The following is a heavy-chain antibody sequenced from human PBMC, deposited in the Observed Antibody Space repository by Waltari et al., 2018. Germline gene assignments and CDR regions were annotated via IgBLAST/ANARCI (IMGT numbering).Heavy chain of an antibody. J-gene: IGHJ4*02. CDR1: GYTFTSYD. D-gene: IGHD3-10*01. V-gene: IGHV1-8*01. Sequence: QVQLVQSGAEVKKPGASVKVSCKASGYTFTSYDINWVRQATGQGLEGMGWMNPTGGKTGYAQKCQGRFTMTRNTSISTAYMELSSLRSEDTAVYYCARGRAMRYYDGLGYWGQGTLVTVSS. CDR3: ARGRAMRYYDGLGY. CDR2: MNPTGGKT.